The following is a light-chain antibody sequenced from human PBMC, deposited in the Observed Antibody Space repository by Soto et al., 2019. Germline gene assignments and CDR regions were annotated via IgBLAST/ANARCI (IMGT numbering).Light chain of an antibody. CDR3: QSYDADILI. CDR2: EDD. Sequence: NFMLTQPHSVSGSPGKTVTISCTRSSGNIVSNYVQWYQQRPGSSPTTVIFEDDDRPSGVPDRFSASLDTSTNSASLTIPRLEPEDEDDYSCQSYDADILIFGGGTKLTVL. CDR1: SGNIVSNY. J-gene: IGLJ2*01. V-gene: IGLV6-57*01.